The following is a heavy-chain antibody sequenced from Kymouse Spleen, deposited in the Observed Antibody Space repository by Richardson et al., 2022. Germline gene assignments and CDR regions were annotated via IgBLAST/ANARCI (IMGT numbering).Heavy chain of an antibody. Sequence: EVQLVESGGGLVKPGGSLRLSCAASGFTFSNAWMSWVRQAPGKGLEWVGRIKSKTDGGTTDYAAPVKGRFTISRDDSKNTLYLQMNSLKTEDTAVYYCTTGTTGTTRYFDYWGQGTLVTVSS. V-gene: IGHV3-15*01. J-gene: IGHJ4*02. CDR3: TTGTTGTTRYFDY. CDR2: IKSKTDGGTT. CDR1: GFTFSNAW. D-gene: IGHD1-1*01.